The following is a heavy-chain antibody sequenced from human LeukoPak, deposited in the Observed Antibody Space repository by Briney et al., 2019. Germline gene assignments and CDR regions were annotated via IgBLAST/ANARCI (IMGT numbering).Heavy chain of an antibody. J-gene: IGHJ4*02. CDR3: ARGAPTTRIGAGRFDY. Sequence: GASVKASCKAFGYSLTNYYVHWVRQAPGQGLEWMGEINPSGGGTSYAQKFQGRITVTRDTYTNTVYMDLSSLRSEDTATYYCARGAPTTRIGAGRFDYWGQGSLLTVAS. CDR1: GYSLTNYY. D-gene: IGHD5-12*01. V-gene: IGHV1-46*01. CDR2: INPSGGGT.